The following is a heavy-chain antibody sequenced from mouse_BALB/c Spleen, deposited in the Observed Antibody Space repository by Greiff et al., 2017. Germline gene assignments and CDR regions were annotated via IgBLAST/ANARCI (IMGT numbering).Heavy chain of an antibody. D-gene: IGHD2-4*01. V-gene: IGHV14-3*02. CDR1: GFTFKDTY. CDR3: AEYDYEEGYDAMDY. J-gene: IGHJ4*01. CDR2: IDPANGNT. Sequence: DVKLVESGAELVKPGASVKLSCTASGFTFKDTYMHWVQQRPEQGLEWIGRIDPANGNTKYDPKFQGKATITADTTSNTAYLQISSLTSEDTAVYYCAEYDYEEGYDAMDYWGQGTSVTVAA.